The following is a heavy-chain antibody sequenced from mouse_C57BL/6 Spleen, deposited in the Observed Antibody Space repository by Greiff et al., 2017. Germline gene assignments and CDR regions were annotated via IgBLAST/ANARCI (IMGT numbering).Heavy chain of an antibody. D-gene: IGHD2-4*01. V-gene: IGHV1-72*01. CDR1: GYTFTSYW. CDR3: ARDGLGDYDYDDSAMAY. CDR2: IDTNGGGT. J-gene: IGHJ4*01. Sequence: VKLQQPGAELVKPGASVKLSCKASGYTFTSYWMHWVKQRPGRGLEWIGRIDTNGGGTKYNEKFKSKATMTVDKPSSTAYMQLSSLTSEDSAVDDCARDGLGDYDYDDSAMAYWGQGTSVTVSS.